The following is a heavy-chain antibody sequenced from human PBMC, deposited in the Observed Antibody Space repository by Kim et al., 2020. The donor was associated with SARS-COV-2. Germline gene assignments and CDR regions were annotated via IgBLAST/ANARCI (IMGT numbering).Heavy chain of an antibody. Sequence: IYYADSVRGRCTISSDNDKNSLYLQMNSLRAEDTAVYYCARGPNYSPFDYWGQGTLVTVSS. CDR2: I. D-gene: IGHD4-4*01. CDR3: ARGPNYSPFDY. V-gene: IGHV3-48*03. J-gene: IGHJ4*02.